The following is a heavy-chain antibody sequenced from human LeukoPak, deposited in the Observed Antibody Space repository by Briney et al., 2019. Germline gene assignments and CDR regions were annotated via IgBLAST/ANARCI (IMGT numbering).Heavy chain of an antibody. CDR3: ARVPDS. J-gene: IGHJ4*02. Sequence: ASVKVSCKAYGYTFTNYKINWVRQAPGQGLEWMGWMNANSGNTDYAQRFQGRITMTMNTSISTAYMELSSLTSEDTAVYYCARVPDSWGQGTLVTVSS. CDR2: MNANSGNT. V-gene: IGHV1-8*01. CDR1: GYTFTNYK.